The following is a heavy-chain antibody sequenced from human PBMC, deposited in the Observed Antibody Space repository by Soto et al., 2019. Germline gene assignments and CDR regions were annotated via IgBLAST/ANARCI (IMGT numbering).Heavy chain of an antibody. Sequence: EVQLVESGGGLVQPGGSLRLSCAVSGIIFSDYWRTWVRQAPGKGLEWVANINAEGSGKYYVASVNGRFTISRDNAKNSLYLQMISLRAEDTALYYCARARIDYWGRGTLISVSS. J-gene: IGHJ4*02. CDR3: ARARIDY. V-gene: IGHV3-7*03. CDR1: GIIFSDYW. CDR2: INAEGSGK.